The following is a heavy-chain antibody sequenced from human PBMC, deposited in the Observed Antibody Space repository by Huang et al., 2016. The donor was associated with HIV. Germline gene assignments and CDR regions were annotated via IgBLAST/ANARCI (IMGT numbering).Heavy chain of an antibody. CDR2: INHNGTI. CDR3: ARGFNYYASDNLGVYYFDS. V-gene: IGHV4-34*02. Sequence: QVQLKQWGAGLLKPSETLSLTCAVYGGAFRGSSWTWIRQFPEKGLEWIGEINHNGTIIYNPSLRARVTISTDTSKNHFSLHLTSVTAADTALYYCARGFNYYASDNLGVYYFDSWGLGTLVTVSP. CDR1: GGAFRGSS. J-gene: IGHJ4*02. D-gene: IGHD3-10*01.